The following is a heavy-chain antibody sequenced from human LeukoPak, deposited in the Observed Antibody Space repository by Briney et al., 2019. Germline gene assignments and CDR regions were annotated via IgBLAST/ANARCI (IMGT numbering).Heavy chain of an antibody. V-gene: IGHV4-61*02. CDR3: ARIAVAGTIDY. Sequence: PSETLSLTCTVSGGSISSGSYYWSWIRQPAGKGLEWIWRIYTSGSTNYNPSLKSRVTISVDTSKNQFSLKLSSVTAADTAVYYCARIAVAGTIDYWGQGTLVTVSS. CDR2: IYTSGST. J-gene: IGHJ4*02. D-gene: IGHD6-19*01. CDR1: GGSISSGSYY.